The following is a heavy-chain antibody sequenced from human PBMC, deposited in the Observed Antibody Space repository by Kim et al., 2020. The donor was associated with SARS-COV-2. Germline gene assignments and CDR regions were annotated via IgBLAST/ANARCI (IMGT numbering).Heavy chain of an antibody. CDR2: ISYEGSKK. D-gene: IGHD2-15*01. J-gene: IGHJ6*02. CDR1: GFTFNNYG. CDR3: AKQGGIFELYTYYGMDV. V-gene: IGHV3-30*18. Sequence: GGSLRLSCTVSGFTFNNYGIHWVRQAPGKGLEWVAFISYEGSKKQYLDSLKGRFTISRDYSKNTLYLQMNSLRAEDTAVYYCAKQGGIFELYTYYGMDVWGQGTTVTVSS.